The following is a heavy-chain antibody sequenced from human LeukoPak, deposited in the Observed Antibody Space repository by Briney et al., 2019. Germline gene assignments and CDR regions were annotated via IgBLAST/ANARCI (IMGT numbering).Heavy chain of an antibody. D-gene: IGHD3-22*01. J-gene: IGHJ4*02. CDR2: IYYGGST. V-gene: IGHV4-39*01. CDR3: ARHAYYYESSGYFNPFDY. CDR1: GGSISSSNYY. Sequence: SETPSDSCTVSGGSISSSNYYWGWIRQPPGMGLEWIGTIYYGGSTYYNPSLKSRGTISVDTSKNQFSLKLSSVTAADTAVFYCARHAYYYESSGYFNPFDYWGREVLAPVSS.